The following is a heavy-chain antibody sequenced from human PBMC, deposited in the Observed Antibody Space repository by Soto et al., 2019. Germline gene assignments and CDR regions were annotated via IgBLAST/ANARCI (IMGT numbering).Heavy chain of an antibody. Sequence: PSETLSLTCTVSGGSISSSSYYWGWIRQPPGKGLEWIGSIYYSGSTYYNPSLKSRVTISVDTSKNQFSLKLSSVTAADTAVYYCARHHGSGYYPTPTPPFDYWGQGTLVTVSS. V-gene: IGHV4-39*01. J-gene: IGHJ4*02. D-gene: IGHD3-22*01. CDR2: IYYSGST. CDR3: ARHHGSGYYPTPTPPFDY. CDR1: GGSISSSSYY.